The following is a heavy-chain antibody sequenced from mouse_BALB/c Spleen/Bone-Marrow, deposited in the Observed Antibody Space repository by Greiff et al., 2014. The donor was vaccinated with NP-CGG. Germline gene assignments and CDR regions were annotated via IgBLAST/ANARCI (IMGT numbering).Heavy chain of an antibody. D-gene: IGHD2-3*01. V-gene: IGHV1-4*01. CDR1: GYTFTGYT. CDR2: INPTSGYA. Sequence: VKLQESGAELARPGASVKMSCKASGYTFTGYTIHWVKRRPGQGLEWIGYINPTSGYANYNQKFKDKATLTADKSSSTAYMQLSSLTSEDSAVFYCARSMIVYFAMDYWGQGTSVTVSS. CDR3: ARSMIVYFAMDY. J-gene: IGHJ4*01.